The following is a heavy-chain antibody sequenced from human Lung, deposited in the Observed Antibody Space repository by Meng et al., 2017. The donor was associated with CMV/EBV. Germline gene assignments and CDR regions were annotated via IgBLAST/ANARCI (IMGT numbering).Heavy chain of an antibody. V-gene: IGHV4-39*07. CDR3: AKENYDSSGDDAFDI. CDR2: IYYSGST. D-gene: IGHD3-22*01. Sequence: SXTLSLXCTVSGGSISSSSYYWGWIRQPPGKGLEWIGSIYYSGSTNYNPSLKSRVTISVDTSKNQFSLKLSSVTAADTAVYYCAKENYDSSGDDAFDIWGQGTXV. J-gene: IGHJ3*02. CDR1: GGSISSSSYY.